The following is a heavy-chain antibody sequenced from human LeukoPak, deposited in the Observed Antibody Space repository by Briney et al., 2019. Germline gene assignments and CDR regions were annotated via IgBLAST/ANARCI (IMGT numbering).Heavy chain of an antibody. CDR1: GFTFTRFA. CDR2: IRATDGTT. V-gene: IGHV3-23*01. D-gene: IGHD6-6*01. J-gene: IGHJ5*02. Sequence: GGSLRLSCSASGFTFTRFAMSWVRQSPGQGLEWVSAIRATDGTTYYADSVRGRFTVSRDNSKNTLYLQIDSLRAEDTAVYYCARWDSSSGWFDPWGQGTLVTVSS. CDR3: ARWDSSSGWFDP.